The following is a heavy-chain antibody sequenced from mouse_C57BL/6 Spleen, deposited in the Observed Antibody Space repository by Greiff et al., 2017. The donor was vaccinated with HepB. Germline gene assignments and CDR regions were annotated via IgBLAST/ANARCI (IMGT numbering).Heavy chain of an antibody. V-gene: IGHV5-9*01. D-gene: IGHD1-1*01. CDR1: GFTFSSYT. Sequence: EVMLVESGGGLVKPGGSLKLSCAASGFTFSSYTMSWVRQTPEKRLEWVATISGGGGNTYYPDSVKGRFTISRDNAKNTLYLQMSSLRSEDTALYYCARDYGSSYMFAYWGQGTLVTVSA. J-gene: IGHJ3*01. CDR2: ISGGGGNT. CDR3: ARDYGSSYMFAY.